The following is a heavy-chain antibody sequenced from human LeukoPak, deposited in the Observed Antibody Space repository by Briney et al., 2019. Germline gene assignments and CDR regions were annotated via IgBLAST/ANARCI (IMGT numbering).Heavy chain of an antibody. J-gene: IGHJ4*02. CDR1: GGSISSSSYY. CDR3: AREQAGFVVVTAIPYYFDY. V-gene: IGHV4-39*07. D-gene: IGHD2-21*02. CDR2: IYYSGST. Sequence: SETLSLTCTVSGGSISSSSYYWGWIRQPPGKGLEWIGSIYYSGSTYYNPCLKSRVTISVDTSKNQFSLKLSSVTAADTAVYYCAREQAGFVVVTAIPYYFDYWGQGTLVTVSS.